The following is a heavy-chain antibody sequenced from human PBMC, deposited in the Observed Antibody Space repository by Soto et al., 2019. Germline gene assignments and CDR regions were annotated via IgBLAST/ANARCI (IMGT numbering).Heavy chain of an antibody. V-gene: IGHV4-31*03. J-gene: IGHJ4*02. CDR3: ARSYYYDSSGYYHGYYFDY. CDR2: IYYSGST. Sequence: QVQLQESGPGLVKPSQTLSLTCTVSGGSISSGGYYWSWIRQHPGKGLEWIGYIYYSGSTYYNPSLKSRVTISVDTSKNQFSLKLSSVTAADTAVYYCARSYYYDSSGYYHGYYFDYWGQGTLVTVSS. CDR1: GGSISSGGYY. D-gene: IGHD3-22*01.